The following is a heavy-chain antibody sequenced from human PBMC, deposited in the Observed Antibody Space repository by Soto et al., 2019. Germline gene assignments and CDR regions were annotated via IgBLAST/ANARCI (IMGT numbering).Heavy chain of an antibody. J-gene: IGHJ5*02. D-gene: IGHD1-1*01. Sequence: EVQLVESGGGLVQPGGSLTLSCAASGFTFSRNWMSWVRQAPGKGLEWVANIKQDGIEKYYADAVKGRFTLSRDNVENSLYLQMNSLRAEDTAVYYCARDGDGYPAWGQGTLVTVSS. CDR2: IKQDGIEK. CDR3: ARDGDGYPA. V-gene: IGHV3-7*01. CDR1: GFTFSRNW.